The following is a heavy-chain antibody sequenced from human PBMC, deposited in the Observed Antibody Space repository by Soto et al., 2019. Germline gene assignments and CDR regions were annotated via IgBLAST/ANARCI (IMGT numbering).Heavy chain of an antibody. Sequence: ASVKVSCKALGYTFTSFDISWVRQANGQGLEWMGWMNPNSGNTGYAQNFQGRVTMTRNTSISTAYMELSSLRSEDSAKYYCARHLSLRYCSSASCSHFDYWGQGILVTVSS. CDR3: ARHLSLRYCSSASCSHFDY. J-gene: IGHJ4*02. CDR2: MNPNSGNT. V-gene: IGHV1-8*01. CDR1: GYTFTSFD. D-gene: IGHD2-2*01.